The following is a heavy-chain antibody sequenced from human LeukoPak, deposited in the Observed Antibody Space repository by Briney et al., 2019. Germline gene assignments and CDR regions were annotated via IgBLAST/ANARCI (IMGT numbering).Heavy chain of an antibody. CDR2: INPSGGST. CDR1: GYTFTSYY. CDR3: ARLGVDFWRAEGAFDI. J-gene: IGHJ3*02. V-gene: IGHV1-46*01. Sequence: ASVKVSCKASGYTFTSYYMHWVRQAPGQGLEWMGIINPSGGSTSYAQKFQGRVTMTRDTSTSTVYMELSSLRSEDTAVYYCARLGVDFWRAEGAFDIWGQGTMVTVSP. D-gene: IGHD3-3*01.